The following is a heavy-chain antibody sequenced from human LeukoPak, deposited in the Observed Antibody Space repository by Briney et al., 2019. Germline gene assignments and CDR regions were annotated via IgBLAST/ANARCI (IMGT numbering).Heavy chain of an antibody. CDR2: IKSKIDGGTT. CDR1: GFTFSNAW. Sequence: PGGSLRLSCAASGFTFSNAWMTWVRQAPGKGLEWVSRIKSKIDGGTTEYAAPVKGRFTISRDDSKNTLYLQMSSLKTEDTAVYYCTIGDGWLPNWGQGTLVTVSS. V-gene: IGHV3-15*01. D-gene: IGHD5-24*01. J-gene: IGHJ4*02. CDR3: TIGDGWLPN.